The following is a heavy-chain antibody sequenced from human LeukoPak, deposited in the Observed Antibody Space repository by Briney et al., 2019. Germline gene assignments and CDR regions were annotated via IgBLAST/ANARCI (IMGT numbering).Heavy chain of an antibody. CDR2: VYNSGTT. CDR1: GVSIGSHY. CDR3: ARDAY. Sequence: SETLSLTCTISGVSIGSHYWSWIRQSPGKGLEWIGCVYNSGTTVYNPSLTGRVTISVDTSKNQYSLNLRTVTAADAAVYYCARDAYWGQGILVTVSS. V-gene: IGHV4-59*11. J-gene: IGHJ4*02.